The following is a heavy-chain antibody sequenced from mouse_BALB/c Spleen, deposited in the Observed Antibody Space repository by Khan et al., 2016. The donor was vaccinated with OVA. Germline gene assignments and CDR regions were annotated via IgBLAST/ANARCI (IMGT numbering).Heavy chain of an antibody. D-gene: IGHD1-1*01. Sequence: QVQLQQSGAELAKPGASVKMSCKASGYTFTSYWMHWVKQRPGQGLEWIGYINPSTGYPEYNQKFKDKATLTADKSSSTAYMQLSSLTSEDSAVYYCANHGSSSAWLTYWGQGTLVTVSA. CDR2: INPSTGYP. J-gene: IGHJ3*01. V-gene: IGHV1-7*01. CDR1: GYTFTSYW. CDR3: ANHGSSSAWLTY.